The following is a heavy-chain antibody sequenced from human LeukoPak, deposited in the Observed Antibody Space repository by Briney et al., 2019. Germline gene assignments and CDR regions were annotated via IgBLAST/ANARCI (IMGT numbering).Heavy chain of an antibody. V-gene: IGHV4-30-4*08. CDR2: IYYSGST. CDR3: ASTYGSGSYFYYYYYMDV. D-gene: IGHD3-10*01. Sequence: SETLSLTCTVSGGSISSGDYYWSWIRQPPGKGLEWIGYIYYSGSTYYNPSLKSRVTISVDTSKNQFSLKLSSVTAADTAVYYCASTYGSGSYFYYYYYMDVWGKGTTVTVSS. J-gene: IGHJ6*03. CDR1: GGSISSGDYY.